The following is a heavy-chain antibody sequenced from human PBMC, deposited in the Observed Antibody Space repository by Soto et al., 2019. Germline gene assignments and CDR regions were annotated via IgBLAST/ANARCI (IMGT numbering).Heavy chain of an antibody. CDR1: GFMFSAYW. D-gene: IGHD5-18*01. CDR3: ARDFYGGYTYGPGDY. V-gene: IGHV3-7*01. CDR2: IHGDGGKI. J-gene: IGHJ4*02. Sequence: GSLRLSCAASGFMFSAYWMSWVRQAPGKGLEWVANIHGDGGKIYYVDSVKGRFTISRDNAKRSLYLQMKSLRAEDTAVYYCARDFYGGYTYGPGDYWGQGARVTVSS.